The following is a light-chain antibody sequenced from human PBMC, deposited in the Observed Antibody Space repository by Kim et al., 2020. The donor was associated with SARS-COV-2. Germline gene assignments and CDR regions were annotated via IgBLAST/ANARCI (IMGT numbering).Light chain of an antibody. J-gene: IGLJ3*02. V-gene: IGLV1-47*01. CDR3: AAWDDRLRGVV. CDR2: RNN. Sequence: GPRITISCSGSSSNLINNSVYWYQQLPGTAPKLVIYRNNQRPSGVPDRFSGSKSGTSASLAISGLRSEDGADYYCAAWDDRLRGVVFGGGTKVTVL. CDR1: SSNLINNS.